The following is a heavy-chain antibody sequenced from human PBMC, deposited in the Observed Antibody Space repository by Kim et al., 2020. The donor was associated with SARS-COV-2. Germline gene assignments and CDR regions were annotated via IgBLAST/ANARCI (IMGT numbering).Heavy chain of an antibody. CDR3: AEGGGHMTTGDY. V-gene: IGHV3-23*01. J-gene: IGHJ4*02. D-gene: IGHD4-17*01. CDR1: GFIFSSYA. Sequence: GGSLRLSCAASGFIFSSYAVSWVRQAPGKGLEWVSSISGSVGSTYYADSVKGRFTISRDNSKNTLSLQMNSMRVEDTAVYYSAEGGGHMTTGDYWGQGTLVTVSS. CDR2: ISGSVGST.